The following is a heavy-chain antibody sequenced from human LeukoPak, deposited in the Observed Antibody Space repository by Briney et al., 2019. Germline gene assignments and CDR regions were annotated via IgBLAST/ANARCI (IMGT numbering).Heavy chain of an antibody. J-gene: IGHJ4*02. Sequence: SETLSLTCTVSGGSISSYYWSWIRQPPGKGLEWIGYIYYSGSTNYNPSLKSRVTISVDTSKNQFSLKLSSVTAEDTAVYYCARHSYSVPHYFDYWGQGTLVTVSS. CDR1: GGSISSYY. CDR3: ARHSYSVPHYFDY. D-gene: IGHD3-10*02. CDR2: IYYSGST. V-gene: IGHV4-59*08.